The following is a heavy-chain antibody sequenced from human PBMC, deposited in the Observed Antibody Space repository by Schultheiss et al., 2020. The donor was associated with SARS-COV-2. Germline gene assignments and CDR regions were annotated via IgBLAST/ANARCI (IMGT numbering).Heavy chain of an antibody. J-gene: IGHJ4*02. V-gene: IGHV3-21*01. CDR2: ISSGSSNI. CDR1: GFTFSSHG. Sequence: GGSLRLSCAASGFTFSSHGFQWVRQAPGKGLEWVSFISSGSSNIYYADSVKGRFTISRDNAKNSLYLQMNSLRAEDTAVYYCATWAGPTDYWGQGTLVTVSS. D-gene: IGHD3-16*01. CDR3: ATWAGPTDY.